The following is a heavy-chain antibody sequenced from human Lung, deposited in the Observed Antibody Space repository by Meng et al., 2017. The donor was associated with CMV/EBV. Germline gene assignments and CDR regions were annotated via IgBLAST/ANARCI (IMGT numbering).Heavy chain of an antibody. D-gene: IGHD1-7*01. CDR1: GFTFSSYS. Sequence: XXASGFTFSSYSMNWVRQAPGKGLEWVSSISSSSSYIYYADSVKGRFTISRDNAKNSLYLQMNSLRAEDTAVYYCARDPPDWNYPRPYAFDIWGQGTMVXVSS. V-gene: IGHV3-21*01. CDR3: ARDPPDWNYPRPYAFDI. CDR2: ISSSSSYI. J-gene: IGHJ3*02.